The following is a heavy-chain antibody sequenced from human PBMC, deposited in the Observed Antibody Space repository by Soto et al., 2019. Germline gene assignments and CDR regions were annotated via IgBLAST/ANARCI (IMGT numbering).Heavy chain of an antibody. D-gene: IGHD6-13*01. V-gene: IGHV1-2*04. CDR3: ARVGRPYSSSWYFDY. Sequence: ASVKVSCKASGYTFTGYYMHWVRQAPGQGLEWMGWINPNSGGTNYAQKFQGWVTMTRETSISTAYMELSRLRSDDTAVYYCARVGRPYSSSWYFDYWGQGTMVTVSS. CDR1: GYTFTGYY. J-gene: IGHJ4*02. CDR2: INPNSGGT.